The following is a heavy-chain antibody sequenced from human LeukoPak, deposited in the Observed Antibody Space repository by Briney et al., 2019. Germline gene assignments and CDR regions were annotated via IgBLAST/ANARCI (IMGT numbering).Heavy chain of an antibody. CDR2: ISPDGSYT. D-gene: IGHD2-21*02. Sequence: GGSLRLSCAASGFTFSTYWMHWVRQAPGKGPVWVSRISPDGSYTTYADSVRGRFTMSRDNAKNTLYLQVNSLRAGDTPVYYCARAKYCGANCYKGFDSWGQGTLVAVSS. CDR1: GFTFSTYW. V-gene: IGHV3-74*01. J-gene: IGHJ4*02. CDR3: ARAKYCGANCYKGFDS.